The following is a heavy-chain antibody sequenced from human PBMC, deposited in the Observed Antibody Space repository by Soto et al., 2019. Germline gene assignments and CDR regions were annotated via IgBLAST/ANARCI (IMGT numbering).Heavy chain of an antibody. Sequence: EVQLLESGGGLVQPGGSLRLSCAASGFTFNNYAMTWVRQAQGKGLEWVSAISGGGDTTSYADSVKGRFTVSRDGSKKTLYLQMSSLRAEDTALYYCAKGRGGSGSLTPRVDFWGQGTLVTVSS. CDR2: ISGGGDTT. D-gene: IGHD3-10*01. V-gene: IGHV3-23*01. J-gene: IGHJ4*02. CDR3: AKGRGGSGSLTPRVDF. CDR1: GFTFNNYA.